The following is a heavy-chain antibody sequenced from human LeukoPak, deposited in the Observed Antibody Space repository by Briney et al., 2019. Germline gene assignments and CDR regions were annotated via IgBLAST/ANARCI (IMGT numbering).Heavy chain of an antibody. CDR3: AKGSSPFDY. CDR2: ISDNGGGT. CDR1: GFTFSNYA. J-gene: IGHJ4*02. D-gene: IGHD6-13*01. V-gene: IGHV3-23*01. Sequence: GGSLRLSCAASGFTFSNYAMSWVGQAPGKGLEWVSAISDNGGGTYYADSVKVRFTISRDNSKNTLYLQMNSLRAEDTAVYYCAKGSSPFDYWGQGTLVTVSS.